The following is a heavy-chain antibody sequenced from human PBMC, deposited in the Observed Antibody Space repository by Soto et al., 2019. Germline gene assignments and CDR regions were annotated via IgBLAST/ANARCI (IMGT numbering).Heavy chain of an antibody. D-gene: IGHD3-10*01. CDR3: AKSAMVRGGGWFDP. CDR2: ISGSGGNT. Sequence: EVQLLDSGGGLVQPGGSLRLSCAASGFTFSSYAMNWVRQAPGKGLEWVSDISGSGGNTYYADSVKGRFTISRDNSKNTLYLQMNSLRAEDTAVYYCAKSAMVRGGGWFDPWGQGTLVTVSS. J-gene: IGHJ5*02. CDR1: GFTFSSYA. V-gene: IGHV3-23*01.